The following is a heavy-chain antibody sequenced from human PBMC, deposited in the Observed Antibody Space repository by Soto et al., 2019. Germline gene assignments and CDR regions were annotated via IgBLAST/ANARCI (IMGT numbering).Heavy chain of an antibody. V-gene: IGHV3-7*03. CDR1: GFTFSSYW. Sequence: GGSLRLSCAAPGFTFSSYWMSWVRQAPGKGLEWVANIKQDGSEKYYVDSVKGRFTISRDNAKNSLYLQMNSLRAEDTAVYYCARDHKAKTKDLMVRGVIYYYYYGMDVWGQGTTVTVSS. CDR2: IKQDGSEK. D-gene: IGHD3-10*01. CDR3: ARDHKAKTKDLMVRGVIYYYYYGMDV. J-gene: IGHJ6*02.